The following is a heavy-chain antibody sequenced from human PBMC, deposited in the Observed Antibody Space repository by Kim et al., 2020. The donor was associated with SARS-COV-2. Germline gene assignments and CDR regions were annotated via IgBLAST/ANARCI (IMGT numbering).Heavy chain of an antibody. V-gene: IGHV3-23*01. D-gene: IGHD3-22*01. Sequence: GGSLRLSCAASGFTFSSYAMSWVRQAPGKGLEWVSVISGSGGSTDYVDSVKGRFTISRDNSKNTLYPQMNSLRAEDTAVYYCAKHDSSGYYYFGYWGQGTLVTVSS. CDR1: GFTFSSYA. CDR3: AKHDSSGYYYFGY. J-gene: IGHJ4*02. CDR2: ISGSGGST.